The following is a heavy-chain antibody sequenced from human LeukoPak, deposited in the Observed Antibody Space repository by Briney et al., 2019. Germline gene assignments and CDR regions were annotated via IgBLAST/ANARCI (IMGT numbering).Heavy chain of an antibody. J-gene: IGHJ4*02. CDR1: GFTFSSYG. CDR3: AKDRREQWLVRTADY. CDR2: ISYDGSNK. D-gene: IGHD6-19*01. V-gene: IGHV3-30*18. Sequence: PGGSLRLSCAASGFTFSSYGMHWVRQASGKGLEWVAVISYDGSNKYYADSVKGRFTISRDNSKNTLYLQMNSLRAEDTAVYYCAKDRREQWLVRTADYWGQGTLVTVSS.